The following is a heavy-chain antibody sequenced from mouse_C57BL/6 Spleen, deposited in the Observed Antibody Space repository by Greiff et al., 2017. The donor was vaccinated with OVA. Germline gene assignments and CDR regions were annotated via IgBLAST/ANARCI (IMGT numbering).Heavy chain of an antibody. CDR2: ISSGSSTI. V-gene: IGHV5-17*01. J-gene: IGHJ1*03. Sequence: EVKLVESGGGLVKPGGSLKLSCAASGFTFSDYGMHWVRQAPEKGLEWVAYISSGSSTIYYADTVKGRITISRDNAKNTLFLQMTSLRSEDTAMYYCAREVPSYWYLDVWGTGTTVTVSS. CDR1: GFTFSDYG. CDR3: AREVPSYWYLDV. D-gene: IGHD5-1*01.